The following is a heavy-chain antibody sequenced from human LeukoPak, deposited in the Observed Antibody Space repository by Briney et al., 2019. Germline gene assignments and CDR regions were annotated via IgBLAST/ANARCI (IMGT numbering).Heavy chain of an antibody. Sequence: SETLSLTCTVSGGSISSSSYYWGWIRQPPGKGLEWIGSIYYSGSTYYNPSLKSRVTISVDTSKNLFSLKLSSVTAADTAVYYCARLADFASYYFDYWGQGTLVTVSS. J-gene: IGHJ4*02. D-gene: IGHD6-6*01. CDR1: GGSISSSSYY. CDR2: IYYSGST. CDR3: ARLADFASYYFDY. V-gene: IGHV4-39*01.